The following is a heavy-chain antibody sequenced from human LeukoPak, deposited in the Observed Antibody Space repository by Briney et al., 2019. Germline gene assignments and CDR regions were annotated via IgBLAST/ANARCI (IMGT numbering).Heavy chain of an antibody. Sequence: GGSLRLSCAASGFSFSIYVMSWVRQAPGKGLEWVANIKQDGSEKYYVDSVKGRFTISRDNAKNSLYLQMNSLRAEDTAVYYCAREVVSSGLDYWGQGTLVTVSS. CDR1: GFSFSIYV. J-gene: IGHJ4*02. V-gene: IGHV3-7*01. CDR3: AREVVSSGLDY. D-gene: IGHD6-19*01. CDR2: IKQDGSEK.